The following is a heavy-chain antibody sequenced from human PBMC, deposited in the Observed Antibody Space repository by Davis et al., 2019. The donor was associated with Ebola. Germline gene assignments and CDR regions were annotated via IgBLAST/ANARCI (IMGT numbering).Heavy chain of an antibody. CDR2: INSDGSST. D-gene: IGHD3-16*01. J-gene: IGHJ6*02. CDR3: ARGLQTRWRVGWGMDV. CDR1: GFTFSSYW. V-gene: IGHV3-74*01. Sequence: HTGGSLRLSCAASGFTFSSYWMHWVRQAPGKGLVWVSRINSDGSSTSYADSVKGRFTISRDNSKNTLYLQMNSLGAEDTAVYYCARGLQTRWRVGWGMDVWGQGTTVTVSS.